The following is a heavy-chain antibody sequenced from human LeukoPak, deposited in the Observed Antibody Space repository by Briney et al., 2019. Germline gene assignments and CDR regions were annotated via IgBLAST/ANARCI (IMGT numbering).Heavy chain of an antibody. CDR2: ISGSGGST. J-gene: IGHJ4*02. D-gene: IGHD6-13*01. Sequence: PGGSLRLSCAASGFTFSSYAMSWVRQAPGKGLEWVSAISGSGGSTYYADSVKGRFTISRDNSKNTLYLQMDSLRAEDTAVYYCARVRWLSAAGTEGNFDYWGQGTLGTVSS. CDR1: GFTFSSYA. V-gene: IGHV3-23*01. CDR3: ARVRWLSAAGTEGNFDY.